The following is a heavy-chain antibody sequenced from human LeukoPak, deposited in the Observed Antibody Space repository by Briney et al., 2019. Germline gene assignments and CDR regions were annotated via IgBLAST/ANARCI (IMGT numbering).Heavy chain of an antibody. CDR2: IIPIFGTA. CDR3: AREASGGYFDY. CDR1: GGTFSSYA. D-gene: IGHD4-23*01. Sequence: SVKVSCKASGGTFSSYAISWVRQAPGQGLEWMGGIIPIFGTANYAQKFQGRVTITADESTSTAYMELSSLRSEDTAAYYCAREASGGYFDYWGQGTLVIVSS. V-gene: IGHV1-69*13. J-gene: IGHJ4*02.